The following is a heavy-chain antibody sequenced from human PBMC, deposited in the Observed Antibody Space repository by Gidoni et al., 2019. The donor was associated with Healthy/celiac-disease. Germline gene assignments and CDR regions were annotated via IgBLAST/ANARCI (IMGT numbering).Heavy chain of an antibody. CDR3: ARGRPYYYDSSGYYYDAFDI. CDR1: GGSFSGYY. D-gene: IGHD3-22*01. J-gene: IGHJ3*02. Sequence: QVQLQQWGAGLLKPSETLSLTCAVYGGSFSGYYWSWIRQPPGKGLEWIGEINHSGSTNYNPSLKSRVTISVDTSKNQFSLKLSSVTAADTAVYYCARGRPYYYDSSGYYYDAFDIWGQGTMVTVSS. CDR2: INHSGST. V-gene: IGHV4-34*01.